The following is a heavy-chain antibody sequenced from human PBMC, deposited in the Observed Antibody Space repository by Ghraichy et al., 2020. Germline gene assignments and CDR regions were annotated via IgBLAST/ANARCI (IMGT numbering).Heavy chain of an antibody. Sequence: GGSLRLSCVASGFTFSSYAMGWVRQVPGKGLEWVSSISGGGDSTYYADSLKGRFTISRDNSKNTLYLQVNSLRAEDTAIYYCANFPYQLPSYYFDYWGQGTLVTVSS. CDR2: ISGGGDST. J-gene: IGHJ4*02. CDR1: GFTFSSYA. D-gene: IGHD2-2*01. V-gene: IGHV3-23*01. CDR3: ANFPYQLPSYYFDY.